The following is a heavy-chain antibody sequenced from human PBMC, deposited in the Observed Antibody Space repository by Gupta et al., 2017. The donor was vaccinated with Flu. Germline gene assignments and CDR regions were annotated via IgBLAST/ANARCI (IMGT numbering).Heavy chain of an antibody. Sequence: QVQLQESGPGLVKPSETLSLTCAVSGYSISSGYYWGWIRQPPGKGLEWIGSIYHSGSTYYNPSLKSRVTISVDTSKNQFSLKLSSVTAADTAVYYCARAVAGTSPYFDYWGQGTLVTVSS. CDR2: IYHSGST. CDR1: GYSISSGYY. J-gene: IGHJ4*02. V-gene: IGHV4-38-2*01. D-gene: IGHD6-19*01. CDR3: ARAVAGTSPYFDY.